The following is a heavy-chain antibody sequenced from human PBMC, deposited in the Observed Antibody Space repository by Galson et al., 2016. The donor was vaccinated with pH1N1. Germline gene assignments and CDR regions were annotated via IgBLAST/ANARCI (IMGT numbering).Heavy chain of an antibody. V-gene: IGHV3-23*01. J-gene: IGHJ4*02. CDR2: ISGGGGST. CDR3: VKYDSSGYYYGRLAN. Sequence: SLRLSCAASGFIFSNFAISWVRQAPGKGLEWTSAISGGGGSTYYADSVKGRVTISRDNAKSTLFLQMESLSADDTAVYYCVKYDSSGYYYGRLANWGQGTLVTVSS. CDR1: GFIFSNFA. D-gene: IGHD3-22*01.